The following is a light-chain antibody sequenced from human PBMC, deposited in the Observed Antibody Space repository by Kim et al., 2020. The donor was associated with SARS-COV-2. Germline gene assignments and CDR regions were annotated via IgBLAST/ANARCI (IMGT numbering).Light chain of an antibody. V-gene: IGKV3-20*01. J-gene: IGKJ5*01. CDR2: GAS. CDR1: QSVSSS. CDR3: QQYGNSPST. Sequence: EIVLTQSPGTLSLSPGERATLACRASQSVSSSLAWYQQKPGQAPRLLIHGASSRTTGIPDRFSGSGSGTDFTLTISRLEPEDFAVYYCQQYGNSPSTFGQGTRLESK.